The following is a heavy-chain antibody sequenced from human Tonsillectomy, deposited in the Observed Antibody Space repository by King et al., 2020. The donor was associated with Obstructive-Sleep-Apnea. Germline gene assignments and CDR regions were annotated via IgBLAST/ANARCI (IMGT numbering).Heavy chain of an antibody. CDR3: ARDHGDSSGHGYYFDY. CDR1: GGSISSDNW. Sequence: VQLQESGPGLVKPSGTLSLTCAVSGGSISSDNWWSWVRQPPGKGLEWIGEIYHSGSTNYSPSLTSRVTIAVDKSKNQFSLKLTSVTAADTAVYYCARDHGDSSGHGYYFDYWGQGTLVTVSS. D-gene: IGHD3-22*01. CDR2: IYHSGST. V-gene: IGHV4-4*02. J-gene: IGHJ4*02.